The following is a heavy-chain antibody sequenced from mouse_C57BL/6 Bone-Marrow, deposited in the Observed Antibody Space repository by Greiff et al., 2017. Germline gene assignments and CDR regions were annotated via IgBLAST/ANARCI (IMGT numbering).Heavy chain of an antibody. CDR2: IDPANGNT. CDR1: GFNIQNTY. CDR3: ARQRHGAMDY. V-gene: IGHV14-3*01. D-gene: IGHD1-2*01. Sequence: EVKLQQSVAELVRPGASVKLSCTASGFNIQNTYMHWVKQRPEQGLEWIGRIDPANGNTKYAPKFQGKATITADTSSNTAYLQLSSLTSEDTAIYYCARQRHGAMDYWGQGTSVTVSS. J-gene: IGHJ4*01.